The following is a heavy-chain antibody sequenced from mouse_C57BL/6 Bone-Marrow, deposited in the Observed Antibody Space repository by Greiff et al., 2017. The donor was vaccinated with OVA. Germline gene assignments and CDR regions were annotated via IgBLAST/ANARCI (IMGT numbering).Heavy chain of an antibody. CDR1: GFNIKDDY. D-gene: IGHD2-2*01. CDR3: TTWFRGFAY. Sequence: VQLKQSGAELVRPGASVKLSCTASGFNIKDDYMHWVKQRPEQGLEWIGWIDPENGDTEYASKFQGKATITADTSSNAAYLQLSSLTSEDTAVYYCTTWFRGFAYWGQGTLVTVSA. CDR2: IDPENGDT. V-gene: IGHV14-4*01. J-gene: IGHJ3*01.